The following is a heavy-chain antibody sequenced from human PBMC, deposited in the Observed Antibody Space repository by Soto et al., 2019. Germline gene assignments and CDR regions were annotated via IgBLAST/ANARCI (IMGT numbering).Heavy chain of an antibody. V-gene: IGHV4-34*01. D-gene: IGHD2-15*01. CDR2: INHRGST. J-gene: IGHJ4*02. Sequence: QVQLQQWGEGLLKPSETLSLTCAVYGGTFSGYYWSWIRQPPGKGLEWIGEINHRGSTNYNPSLQSRLTISVDTSKNQFSLKLSSVTAADTAMYYCARVDDYWGQGTLVTFSS. CDR1: GGTFSGYY. CDR3: ARVDDY.